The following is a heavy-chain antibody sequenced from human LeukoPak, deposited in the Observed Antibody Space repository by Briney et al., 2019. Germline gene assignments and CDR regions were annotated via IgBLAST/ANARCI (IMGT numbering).Heavy chain of an antibody. CDR3: ARGGTRDGGHYSDY. D-gene: IGHD2-21*02. Sequence: PSETLSLTCAVSGGSISSGGYSWSWIRQPPGKGLEWIGYIYHSGSTYYNPSLKSRVTISIDTSKNQFSLKLSSVTAADTAVYYCARGGTRDGGHYSDYWGQGTLVTVSS. J-gene: IGHJ4*02. V-gene: IGHV4-30-2*01. CDR2: IYHSGST. CDR1: GGSISSGGYS.